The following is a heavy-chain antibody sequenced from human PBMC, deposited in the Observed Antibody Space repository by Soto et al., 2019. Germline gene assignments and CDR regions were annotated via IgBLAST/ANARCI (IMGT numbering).Heavy chain of an antibody. Sequence: GGSLRLSCAASGFTFSSYAMSWVRQAPGKGLEWVSAISGSGGSTCYADSVKGRFTISRDNSKNTLYLQMNSLRAEDTAVYYCAKSHYYDSSGSFDYWGQGTLVTVSS. CDR2: ISGSGGST. J-gene: IGHJ4*02. CDR1: GFTFSSYA. CDR3: AKSHYYDSSGSFDY. D-gene: IGHD3-22*01. V-gene: IGHV3-23*01.